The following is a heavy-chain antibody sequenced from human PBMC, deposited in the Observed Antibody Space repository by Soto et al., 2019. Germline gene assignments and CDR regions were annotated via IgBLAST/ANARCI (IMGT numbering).Heavy chain of an antibody. V-gene: IGHV4-39*01. CDR1: GGSISRSPYY. J-gene: IGHJ4*02. CDR2: VFYRGNT. D-gene: IGHD3-22*01. CDR3: ARQHYSDHSRIW. Sequence: QLQLQESGPGLVKPSETLSLTCIVSGGSISRSPYYWGWIRQTPGKGLEWIASVFYRGNTFYNPSLHSRVTVSIDTSKNQFTLSLSSVTAADTAVYYCARQHYSDHSRIWWGQGTLVTVSS.